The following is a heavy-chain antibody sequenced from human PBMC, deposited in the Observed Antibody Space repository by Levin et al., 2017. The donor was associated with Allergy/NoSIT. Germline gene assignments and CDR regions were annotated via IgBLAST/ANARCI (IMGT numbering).Heavy chain of an antibody. CDR1: GFTFSDHF. D-gene: IGHD6-6*01. CDR3: ARVIRRPARTDYYYGMDV. Sequence: GGSLRLSCAASGFTFSDHFMDWVRQAPGKGLEWVGRIRNKANSYTTEYAASVKGRFTILRDDSENSLYLQMNSLTTEDTAVYYCARVIRRPARTDYYYGMDVWGQGTMVTVSS. V-gene: IGHV3-72*01. J-gene: IGHJ6*02. CDR2: IRNKANSYTT.